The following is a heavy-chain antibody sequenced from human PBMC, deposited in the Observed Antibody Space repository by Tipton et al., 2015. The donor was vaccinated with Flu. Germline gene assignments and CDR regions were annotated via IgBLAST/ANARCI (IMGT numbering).Heavy chain of an antibody. CDR2: INSSSSYI. D-gene: IGHD3-16*02. CDR1: GFTFSSYS. CDR3: AGDIRLGELSLYRFNY. V-gene: IGHV3-21*01. Sequence: SLRLSCAASGFTFSSYSMNWVRQAPGKGLEWVSSINSSSSYIYYADSVKGRSTISRDNAKNSLYLQMNSLRAEDTAVYYCAGDIRLGELSLYRFNYWGQGTLVTVSS. J-gene: IGHJ4*02.